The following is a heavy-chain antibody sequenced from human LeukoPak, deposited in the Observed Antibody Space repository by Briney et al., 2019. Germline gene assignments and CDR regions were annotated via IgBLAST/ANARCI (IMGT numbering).Heavy chain of an antibody. Sequence: GRSLRLSCTASGFTFGDYAMSWVRQAPGKGLEWVGFIRSKAYGGTTEYAASVKGRFTISRDDSKSIAYLQMNSLKTEDTAVYYCTRWIWFGENPDYWGQGTLVTVSS. CDR2: IRSKAYGGTT. J-gene: IGHJ4*02. V-gene: IGHV3-49*04. CDR3: TRWIWFGENPDY. CDR1: GFTFGDYA. D-gene: IGHD3-10*01.